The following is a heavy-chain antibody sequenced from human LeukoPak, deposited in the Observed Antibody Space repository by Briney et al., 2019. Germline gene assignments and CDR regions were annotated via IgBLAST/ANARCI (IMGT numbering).Heavy chain of an antibody. CDR1: GGSISSYY. CDR2: IYYSGST. V-gene: IGHV4-59*08. CDR3: ARQNYGSGNYFFDY. D-gene: IGHD3-10*01. Sequence: SETLSLTCTVSGGSISSYYWSWFRQPPGKGLEWLGYIYYSGSTNYNPSLKSRVTISVDTSKNQFSLKLSSVTAADTAVYYCARQNYGSGNYFFDYWGQGTLVTVSS. J-gene: IGHJ4*02.